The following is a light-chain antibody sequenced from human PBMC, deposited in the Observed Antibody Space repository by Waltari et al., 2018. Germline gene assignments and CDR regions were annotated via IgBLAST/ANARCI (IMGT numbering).Light chain of an antibody. V-gene: IGKV1-16*01. J-gene: IGKJ3*01. CDR1: QGISNS. CDR2: AAS. Sequence: TITGRASQGISNSLALFQQRPGEAPKSLIYAASNLQSGVPSRFSGSGSGTDFSLTISSLQSEDFATYYCQQYNGYPFTFGPGTKVDVK. CDR3: QQYNGYPFT.